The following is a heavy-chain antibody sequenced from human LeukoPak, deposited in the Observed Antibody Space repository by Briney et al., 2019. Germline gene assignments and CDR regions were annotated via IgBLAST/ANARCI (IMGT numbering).Heavy chain of an antibody. V-gene: IGHV4-39*07. CDR1: GGSISSSSYY. J-gene: IGHJ4*02. CDR3: ARVRTVTRGGFYYFDY. CDR2: IYYSGST. D-gene: IGHD4-17*01. Sequence: TSETLSLTCTVSGGSISSSSYYWGWIRQPPGKGLEWIGSIYYSGSTYYNPSLKSRVTISVDTSKNQFSLKLSSVTAAGTAVYYCARVRTVTRGGFYYFDYWGQGTLVTVSS.